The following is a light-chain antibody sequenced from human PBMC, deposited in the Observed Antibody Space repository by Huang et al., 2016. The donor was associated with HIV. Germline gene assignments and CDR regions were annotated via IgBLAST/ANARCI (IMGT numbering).Light chain of an antibody. V-gene: IGKV3-15*01. J-gene: IGKJ1*01. CDR3: LQYYDWPPWT. CDR2: VAS. CDR1: QNVYSN. Sequence: ETVMTQSPASLSLSPGERATLSCRAGQNVYSNLAWYQHKPGQAPRLLIYVASTRATGVPARFSGSGSGTEFALTISSLQSEDFAVYYCLQYYDWPPWTFGQGTKVEIK.